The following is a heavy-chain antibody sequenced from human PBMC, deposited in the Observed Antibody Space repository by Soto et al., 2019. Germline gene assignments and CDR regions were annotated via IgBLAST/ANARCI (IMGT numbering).Heavy chain of an antibody. CDR1: GFTFSSYA. Sequence: EVQLLESGGGLVQPGGSLRLSCAASGFTFSSYAMSWVRQAPGKGLEWVSAISGSGGSTYYADSVKGRFTISRDNSKNTLYLQMNSLRAEDTAVYYCAKVRPAVGRIVAYFDYWGQGTLVTVSS. CDR3: AKVRPAVGRIVAYFDY. V-gene: IGHV3-23*01. D-gene: IGHD1-26*01. J-gene: IGHJ4*02. CDR2: ISGSGGST.